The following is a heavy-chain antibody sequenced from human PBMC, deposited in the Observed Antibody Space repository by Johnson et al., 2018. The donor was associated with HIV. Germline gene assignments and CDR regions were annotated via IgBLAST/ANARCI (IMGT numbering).Heavy chain of an antibody. CDR3: ARESPSGGGNDAFDI. Sequence: QVQLEESGGGVVQPGRSLSLSCAASGFTFSSYAIHWVRQAPGKGLEWVAVISYDGSNKYYADSVKGRFTISRDNSKNTLYLQMNSLGAEDTAVYYCARESPSGGGNDAFDIWGQGTMVTVSS. D-gene: IGHD3-10*01. V-gene: IGHV3-30*04. J-gene: IGHJ3*02. CDR2: ISYDGSNK. CDR1: GFTFSSYA.